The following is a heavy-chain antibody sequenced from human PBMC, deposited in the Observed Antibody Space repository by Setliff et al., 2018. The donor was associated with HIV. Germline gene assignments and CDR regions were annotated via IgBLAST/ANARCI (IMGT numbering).Heavy chain of an antibody. J-gene: IGHJ5*02. CDR2: IDPSDSYT. Sequence: PGESLKISCKGSGYSFTSYWITWVRQMPGKGLEWMGRIDPSDSYTNYSPSLQGHVTISVDKSISTAYLQWSSLKASDTAMYYCARARGSGSYYNLGGFDPWGQGTLVTVSS. CDR1: GYSFTSYW. D-gene: IGHD3-10*01. V-gene: IGHV5-10-1*01. CDR3: ARARGSGSYYNLGGFDP.